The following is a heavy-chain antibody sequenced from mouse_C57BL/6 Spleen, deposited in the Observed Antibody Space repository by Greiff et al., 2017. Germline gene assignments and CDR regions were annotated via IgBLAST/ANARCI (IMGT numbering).Heavy chain of an antibody. D-gene: IGHD2-1*01. CDR1: GFTFSSYA. J-gene: IGHJ2*01. Sequence: EVQVVESGEGLVKPGGSLKLSCAASGFTFSSYAMSWVRQTPEQRLEWVAYISSGGDYIYYADTVKGRFTISRDNARNTLYLQMSSLKSEDTAMYYCTRESYRNYGIVVDYWGQGTTLTVSS. CDR2: ISSGGDYI. CDR3: TRESYRNYGIVVDY. V-gene: IGHV5-9-1*02.